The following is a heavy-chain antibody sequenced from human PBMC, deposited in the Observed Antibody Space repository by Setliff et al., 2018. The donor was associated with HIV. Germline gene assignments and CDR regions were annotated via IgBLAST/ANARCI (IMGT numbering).Heavy chain of an antibody. CDR3: ASQPYNSGWFGGWFDP. D-gene: IGHD6-19*01. CDR1: GDSLSNYY. J-gene: IGHJ5*02. CDR2: IYYSGST. V-gene: IGHV4-59*12. Sequence: SETLSLTCTVSGDSLSNYYWSWIRQPPGKGLEWIGHIYYSGSTDYNPSLTSRVIISVDPSKNQFPLMLNSVTAADTAVYYCASQPYNSGWFGGWFDPWGQGTLVTSPQ.